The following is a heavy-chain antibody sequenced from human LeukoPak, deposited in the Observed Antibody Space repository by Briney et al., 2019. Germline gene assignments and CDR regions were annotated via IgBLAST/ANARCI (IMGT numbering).Heavy chain of an antibody. V-gene: IGHV4-34*01. CDR3: ARVPRVYYFDY. J-gene: IGHJ4*02. CDR2: INHSGST. CDR1: GGSFSGYY. Sequence: SETLSLTCAVYGGSFSGYYWGWIRQPPGKGLEWIGEINHSGSTNYNPSLKSRVTISVDTSKNQFSLKLSSVTAADTAVYYCARVPRVYYFDYWGQGTLVTVSS. D-gene: IGHD6-6*01.